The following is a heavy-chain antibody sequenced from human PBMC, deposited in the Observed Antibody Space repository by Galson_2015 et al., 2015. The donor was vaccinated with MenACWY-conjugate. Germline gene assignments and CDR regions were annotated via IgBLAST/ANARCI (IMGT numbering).Heavy chain of an antibody. V-gene: IGHV3-20*04. D-gene: IGHD3-22*01. Sequence: LRLSCAASEFTFDDYGMSWVRQAPGKGLEWVSGINWNGDSTAYADSVKGRFTISRDNAKNSLYLQMNSLRAEDTAFYYCARDRVYDTSASYVGDAFDIWGQGTMVTVSS. CDR2: INWNGDST. J-gene: IGHJ3*02. CDR1: EFTFDDYG. CDR3: ARDRVYDTSASYVGDAFDI.